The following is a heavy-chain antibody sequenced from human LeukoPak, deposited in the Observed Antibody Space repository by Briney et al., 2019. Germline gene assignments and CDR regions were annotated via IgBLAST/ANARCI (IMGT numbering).Heavy chain of an antibody. CDR3: ARGHTAVTRHFDF. J-gene: IGHJ4*02. CDR2: ISSGSSAI. Sequence: PGGSLRPSCEASGFTFTTYSMTWVREAPGKGLEWVSLISSGSSAIFSADALKGRFTISRDDAKTLLYLDMNSLRAEDTAVYYCARGHTAVTRHFDFWGQGTLVTVSS. CDR1: GFTFTTYS. V-gene: IGHV3-21*01. D-gene: IGHD4-17*01.